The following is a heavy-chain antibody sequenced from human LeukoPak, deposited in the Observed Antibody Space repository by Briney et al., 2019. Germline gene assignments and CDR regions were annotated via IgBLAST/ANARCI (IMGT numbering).Heavy chain of an antibody. CDR1: GFSFSDXX. J-gene: IGHJ4*02. Sequence: GGSLRLSCAASGFSFSDXXXXXXXXXXXXXXXXXXYIGTRSNPIYYXDXVXXXXTISRDDXXNSLYLQMNSLRDEDTAVYFCAREARGSGRDFDYWGQGILVTVSS. CDR2: IGTRSNPI. D-gene: IGHD1-26*01. CDR3: AREARGSGRDFDY. V-gene: IGHV3-11*01.